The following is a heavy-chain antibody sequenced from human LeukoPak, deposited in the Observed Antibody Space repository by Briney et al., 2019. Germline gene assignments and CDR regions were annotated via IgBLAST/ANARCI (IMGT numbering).Heavy chain of an antibody. J-gene: IGHJ6*03. D-gene: IGHD3-22*01. Sequence: PGRSLRLSCAASGFTFSSYGMHWVRQAPGKGLEWVAVISYDGSNKYYADSVKGRFTISRDNAKNSLYLQMNGLRAEDTAVYYCASQLWYSSGWGGGYYYYMDVWGKGTTVTISS. CDR3: ASQLWYSSGWGGGYYYYMDV. CDR2: ISYDGSNK. V-gene: IGHV3-30*03. CDR1: GFTFSSYG.